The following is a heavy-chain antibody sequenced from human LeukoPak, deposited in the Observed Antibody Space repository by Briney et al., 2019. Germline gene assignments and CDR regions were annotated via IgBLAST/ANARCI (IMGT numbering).Heavy chain of an antibody. CDR2: IYPGDSDA. D-gene: IGHD6-6*01. Sequence: ASVKVSCKASGYTFTSYWIGWVRQMPGKGLEWMGIIYPGDSDARYSPSFQGQVTISADKSISTAYLQWSSLKASDTAMYYCARCEDSSSPLADWGQGTLVTVSS. J-gene: IGHJ4*02. CDR1: GYTFTSYW. V-gene: IGHV5-51*01. CDR3: ARCEDSSSPLAD.